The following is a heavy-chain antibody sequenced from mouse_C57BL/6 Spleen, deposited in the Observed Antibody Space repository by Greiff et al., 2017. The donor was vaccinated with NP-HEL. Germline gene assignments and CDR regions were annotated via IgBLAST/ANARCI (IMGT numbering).Heavy chain of an antibody. V-gene: IGHV1-52*01. D-gene: IGHD2-5*01. CDR2: IDPSDSET. CDR1: GYTFTSYC. CDR3: ARLGYYSNRYFDV. J-gene: IGHJ1*03. Sequence: VHVKQPGAELVRPGSSVTLSCTASGYTFTSYCMHWVKQRPIQGLEWIGNIDPSDSETHYTQKFQDKATLTVDKSSSTAYMQLSSLTSEDSAVYYCARLGYYSNRYFDVWGTGTTVTVSS.